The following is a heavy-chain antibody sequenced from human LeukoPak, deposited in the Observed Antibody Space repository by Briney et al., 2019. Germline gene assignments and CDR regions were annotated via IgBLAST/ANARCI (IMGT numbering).Heavy chain of an antibody. Sequence: GGSLRLSCAASGFTFSSYAMSWVRQAPGKGLEWVSAISGSGGSTYYADSVKGRFTISRDNSKNTLYLQMNSLRAEDTAVYYCVNDLPYPLLPHDAFDIWGQGTMVTVSS. CDR2: ISGSGGST. D-gene: IGHD2-2*01. CDR1: GFTFSSYA. CDR3: VNDLPYPLLPHDAFDI. V-gene: IGHV3-23*01. J-gene: IGHJ3*02.